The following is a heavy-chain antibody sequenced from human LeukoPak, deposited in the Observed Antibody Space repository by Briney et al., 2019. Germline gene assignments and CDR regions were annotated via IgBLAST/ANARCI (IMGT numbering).Heavy chain of an antibody. CDR1: GDSISSDY. J-gene: IGHJ2*01. CDR2: MFYSGST. D-gene: IGHD5/OR15-5a*01. V-gene: IGHV4-59*08. CDR3: ARRGVSTISWYFDL. Sequence: PSETLSLTCTVSGDSISSDYWSWIRQPPGKGLEWIGYMFYSGSTNYNPSLKSRVTISVDTSKNQFSLKLSSVTAADTAVYYCARRGVSTISWYFDLWGRGTLVIVSS.